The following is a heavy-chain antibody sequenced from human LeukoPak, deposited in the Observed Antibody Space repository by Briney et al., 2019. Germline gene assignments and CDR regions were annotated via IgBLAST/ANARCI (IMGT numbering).Heavy chain of an antibody. CDR2: TYTSGST. V-gene: IGHV4-4*07. CDR3: ARDVAAAGMNWFDP. CDR1: GGSISSYY. D-gene: IGHD6-13*01. J-gene: IGHJ5*02. Sequence: SETLSLTCTVSGGSISSYYWSWIRQPAGKGLEWIGRTYTSGSTNYNPSLKSRVTMSVDTSKNQFSLKLSSVTAADTAVYYCARDVAAAGMNWFDPWGQGTLVTVSS.